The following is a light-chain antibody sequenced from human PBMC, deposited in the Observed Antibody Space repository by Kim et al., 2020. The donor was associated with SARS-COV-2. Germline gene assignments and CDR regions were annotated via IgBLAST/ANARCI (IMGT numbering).Light chain of an antibody. CDR1: QSVSNSY. J-gene: IGKJ2*01. CDR2: DAS. V-gene: IGKV3-20*01. Sequence: EIVLTQSPGTLSLSAGERVTLSCRASQSVSNSYLAWHQQKPGQAPRLLIYDASSMATGIPDRFSGSGSGTDFTLTISRLEPEDFAVYYCQQYGDSPYTFGQGTKLEIK. CDR3: QQYGDSPYT.